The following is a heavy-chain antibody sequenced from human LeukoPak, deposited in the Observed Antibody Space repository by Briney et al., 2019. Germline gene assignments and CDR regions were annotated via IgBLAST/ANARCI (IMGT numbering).Heavy chain of an antibody. Sequence: SETLSLTCTVSDDSISDYYRGWVRQPPGKGLEWIGYFHNGGTSTYNPSLKSRVTISADTSKNQFSLKLNSLTTADTAVYYCTRGAGWLIDYWGQGILVTVSS. V-gene: IGHV4-59*01. CDR3: TRGAGWLIDY. J-gene: IGHJ4*02. CDR2: FHNGGTS. CDR1: DDSISDYY. D-gene: IGHD3-16*01.